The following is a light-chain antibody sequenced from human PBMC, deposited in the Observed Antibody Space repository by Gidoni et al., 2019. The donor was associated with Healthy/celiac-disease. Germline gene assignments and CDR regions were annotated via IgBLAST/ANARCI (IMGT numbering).Light chain of an antibody. CDR2: AAS. Sequence: DIQLTQSPSFLSASEGDRVTITCRASQGISSYLAWYQQKPGKAPKLLFYAASTLQSGVPSRFSGSGSATEFTLTISSLQPDVVATYYCQQLNSYPRTFGGGTKVEIK. J-gene: IGKJ4*01. V-gene: IGKV1-9*01. CDR1: QGISSY. CDR3: QQLNSYPRT.